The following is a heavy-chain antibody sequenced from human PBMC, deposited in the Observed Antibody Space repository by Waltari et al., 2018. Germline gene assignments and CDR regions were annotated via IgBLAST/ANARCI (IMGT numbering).Heavy chain of an antibody. CDR1: GFTFSAYA. J-gene: IGHJ4*02. CDR3: AKYVYGGGDRQYDS. D-gene: IGHD3-16*01. CDR2: MSGDRVYI. Sequence: EVQLLESGGGVVQPGGSLRLSCATSGFTFSAYAMSWVRQAPGKGLGGVETMSGDRVYIFYADSVKGRFTISRDNSKNILYLQMDSLRAEDTALYYCAKYVYGGGDRQYDSWCQGTLVTVSS. V-gene: IGHV3-23*01.